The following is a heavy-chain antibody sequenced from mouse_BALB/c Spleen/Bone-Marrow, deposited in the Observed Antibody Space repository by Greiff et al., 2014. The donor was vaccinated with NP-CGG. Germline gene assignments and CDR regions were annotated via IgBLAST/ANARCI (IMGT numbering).Heavy chain of an antibody. CDR2: INPSTGYT. CDR3: ASTTVVDY. D-gene: IGHD1-1*01. J-gene: IGHJ2*01. Sequence: VKLQESGAELAKPGASVKMSCKASGYTFTSYWMHWVKQRPGQGLEWIGYINPSTGYTEYNQKFKDKAALTANKSSSTAYMQLSSLTSEDSAVFYCASTTVVDYWGQGTTLTVSS. CDR1: GYTFTSYW. V-gene: IGHV1-7*01.